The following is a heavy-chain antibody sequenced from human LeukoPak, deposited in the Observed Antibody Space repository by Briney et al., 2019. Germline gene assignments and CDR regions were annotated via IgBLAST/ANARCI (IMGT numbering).Heavy chain of an antibody. J-gene: IGHJ4*02. V-gene: IGHV3-66*01. CDR1: GFTVSSNY. CDR2: IYSGGST. Sequence: PGGSLRLSCAASGFTVSSNYMSWVRQAPGKGLEWVSVIYSGGSTYYADSVKGRFTISRDNAKNSLYLQMNSLRAEDTAVYYCVRGGGQGDYGERYYFDYWGQGTLVTVSS. CDR3: VRGGGQGDYGERYYFDY. D-gene: IGHD4-17*01.